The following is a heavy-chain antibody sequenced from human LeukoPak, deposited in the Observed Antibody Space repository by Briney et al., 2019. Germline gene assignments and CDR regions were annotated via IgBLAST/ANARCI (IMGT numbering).Heavy chain of an antibody. CDR1: GFTFSSYA. V-gene: IGHV3-23*01. CDR2: ISGSGGST. CDR3: AKGGGYCTGGSCYSDY. J-gene: IGHJ4*02. D-gene: IGHD2-15*01. Sequence: PGGSLRPSCAASGFTFSSYAMSWVRQAPGKGLEWVSAISGSGGSTYYADSVKGRFTISRDNSKNTLYLQMNSLRVEDTAIYYCAKGGGYCTGGSCYSDYWGQGTLVTVSS.